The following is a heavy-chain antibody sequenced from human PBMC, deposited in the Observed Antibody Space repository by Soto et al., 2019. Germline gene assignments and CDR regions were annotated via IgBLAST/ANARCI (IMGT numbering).Heavy chain of an antibody. D-gene: IGHD3-16*01. CDR3: ARAFWGEVGPSFDY. CDR1: GGSVSSGSYY. CDR2: IYFSGRT. J-gene: IGHJ4*02. V-gene: IGHV4-61*01. Sequence: QVQLQESGPGLVKPSETLSLTCTVSGGSVSSGSYYWNWIRQPPGKGLEWIGFIYFSGRTNYNPSLKSRVTMSLDTSKNQFSLRLSSVTAADTALYCCARAFWGEVGPSFDYWGQGTLVTVSS.